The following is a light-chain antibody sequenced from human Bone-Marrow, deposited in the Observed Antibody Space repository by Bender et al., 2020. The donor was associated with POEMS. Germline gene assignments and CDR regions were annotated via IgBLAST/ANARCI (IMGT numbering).Light chain of an antibody. CDR3: SSYTLGSTRI. CDR1: GSDFGSYNH. Sequence: QSALTQPASVSGSPGQSITISCTGIGSDFGSYNHVSWYQQHPNKAPKLIIYDVTNRPSGISYRFSGSKSGNTASLTIAGLQADDEADYYCSSYTLGSTRIFGGGTKLTVL. J-gene: IGLJ2*01. V-gene: IGLV2-14*03. CDR2: DVT.